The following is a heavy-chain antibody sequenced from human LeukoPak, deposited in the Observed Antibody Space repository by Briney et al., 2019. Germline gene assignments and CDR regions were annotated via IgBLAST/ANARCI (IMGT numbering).Heavy chain of an antibody. CDR2: IIPIFGTA. J-gene: IGHJ4*02. V-gene: IGHV1-69*13. CDR3: ARQGPAAAGRCFDY. Sequence: SVKVSCKASGGTFSIYAISWVRQAPGQGLEWMGGIIPIFGTANYAQKFQGRVTITADESTSTAYMELSSLRSEDTAVYYCARQGPAAAGRCFDYWGQGNLVTVSS. D-gene: IGHD6-13*01. CDR1: GGTFSIYA.